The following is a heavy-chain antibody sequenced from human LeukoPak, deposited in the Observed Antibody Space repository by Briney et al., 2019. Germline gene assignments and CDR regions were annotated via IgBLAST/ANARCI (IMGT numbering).Heavy chain of an antibody. CDR1: GYTFIRYA. V-gene: IGHV7-4-1*02. CDR3: ARHDNADDFDY. CDR2: IKMYTANP. J-gene: IGHJ4*02. Sequence: ASVKVSCKASGYTFIRYAINWLRQVPGQGLEWMGWIKMYTANPAYAQGFTERFVFSLDTSVSTAYLEISNLKAEDTAVYYCARHDNADDFDYWGQGTLVTVSS. D-gene: IGHD2-8*01.